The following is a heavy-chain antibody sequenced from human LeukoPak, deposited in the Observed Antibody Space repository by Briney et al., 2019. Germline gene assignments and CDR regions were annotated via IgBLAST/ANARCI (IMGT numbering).Heavy chain of an antibody. Sequence: SETLSLTCTVSGGSISSSSYCWGWIRQPPGKGLEWIGSIYYSGSTYYNPSLKSRVTISVDTSKNQFSLKLSSVTAADTAVYYCARTIYDFWSGPFDPWGQGTLVTVSS. J-gene: IGHJ5*02. CDR3: ARTIYDFWSGPFDP. V-gene: IGHV4-39*01. CDR1: GGSISSSSYC. D-gene: IGHD3-3*01. CDR2: IYYSGST.